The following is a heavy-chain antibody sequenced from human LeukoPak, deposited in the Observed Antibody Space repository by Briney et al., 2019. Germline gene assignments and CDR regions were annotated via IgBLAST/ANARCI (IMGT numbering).Heavy chain of an antibody. V-gene: IGHV4-59*01. CDR2: IYYSGST. CDR3: ARVPVVVVPAASRYYYYYYGIDV. Sequence: SETLSLTCTVSGGSISSYYWSWIRQPPGKGLEWIGYIYYSGSTNYNPSLKSRVTISVDTSKNQFSLKLSSVTAADTAVYYCARVPVVVVPAASRYYYYYYGIDVWGQGTTVTVSS. CDR1: GGSISSYY. D-gene: IGHD2-2*01. J-gene: IGHJ6*02.